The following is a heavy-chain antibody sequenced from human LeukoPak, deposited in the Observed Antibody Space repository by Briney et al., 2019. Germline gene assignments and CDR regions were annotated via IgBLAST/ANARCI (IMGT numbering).Heavy chain of an antibody. CDR1: GGSINNHY. D-gene: IGHD2-2*03. J-gene: IGHJ4*02. CDR2: IHSTGST. V-gene: IGHV4-59*11. CDR3: ASLGFCTGTRCLEDS. Sequence: SETLSLTRTVSGGSINNHYWSWIRQPPGKGLEWIGYIHSTGSTHYNPSLKSRVTISVDRSENQFSLKVTSVTAADTAVYYCASLGFCTGTRCLEDSWGQGTLVTVAS.